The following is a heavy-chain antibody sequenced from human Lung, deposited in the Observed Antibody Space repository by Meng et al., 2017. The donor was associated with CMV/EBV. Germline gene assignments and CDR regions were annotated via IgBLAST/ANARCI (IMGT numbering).Heavy chain of an antibody. J-gene: IGHJ4*02. Sequence: SCAASGFTFSSYELNWVRQAPGKGLEWFSYISKSGLAIYYGDSVKGRFTISRDNAKNSLYLQMNSLRAEDTAVYYCARMGRSAAFDYWGQGKLVTVSS. D-gene: IGHD6-13*01. CDR3: ARMGRSAAFDY. V-gene: IGHV3-48*03. CDR1: GFTFSSYE. CDR2: ISKSGLAI.